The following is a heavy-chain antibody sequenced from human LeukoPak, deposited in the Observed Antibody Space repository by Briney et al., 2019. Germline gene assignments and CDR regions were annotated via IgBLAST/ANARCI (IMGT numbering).Heavy chain of an antibody. CDR1: GYTFTSYY. V-gene: IGHV1-46*01. CDR2: INPSGGST. J-gene: IGHJ4*02. D-gene: IGHD3-22*01. CDR3: ARAGYGSSGYYSH. Sequence: ASVXXXCKASGYTFTSYYMHWVRQAPGQGLEWMGMINPSGGSTSYAQKFQGRVTITRDTSTSTVYMELSSLRSEDTAVYYCARAGYGSSGYYSHWGQGTLVTVSS.